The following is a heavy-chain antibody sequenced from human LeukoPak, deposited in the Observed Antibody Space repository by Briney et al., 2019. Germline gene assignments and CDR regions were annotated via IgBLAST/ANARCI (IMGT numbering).Heavy chain of an antibody. V-gene: IGHV3-23*01. D-gene: IGHD3-22*01. CDR3: AKALSEGITMIVAVPGWFDP. CDR2: ISASGGST. J-gene: IGHJ5*02. Sequence: GGPLRLSCAASGFTFSSYAMSWVRQAPGKGLEWVSGISASGGSTYYADSVEGRFTISRDNSKNTLYLQMNSLRAEDTAVYYCAKALSEGITMIVAVPGWFDPWGQGTLVTVSS. CDR1: GFTFSSYA.